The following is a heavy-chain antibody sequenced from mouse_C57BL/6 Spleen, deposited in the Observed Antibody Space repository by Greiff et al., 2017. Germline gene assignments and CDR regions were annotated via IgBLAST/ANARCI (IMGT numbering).Heavy chain of an antibody. Sequence: VQLQQPVAELVKPGASVKLSCKASGYTFTSSWMHWVKQRPGQGLEWIGMIDPNSGSTNYNEKFKSKATLTVDKSSSTAYMQLSSLASEDSAVYYCARAESTPGAMDYWGQGTSVTVSS. V-gene: IGHV1-64*01. CDR3: ARAESTPGAMDY. J-gene: IGHJ4*01. D-gene: IGHD5-1*01. CDR2: IDPNSGST. CDR1: GYTFTSSW.